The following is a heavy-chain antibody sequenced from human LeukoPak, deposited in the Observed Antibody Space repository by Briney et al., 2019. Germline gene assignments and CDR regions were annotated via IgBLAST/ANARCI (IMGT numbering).Heavy chain of an antibody. Sequence: SETLSLTCTVSGGSISSGDYYWSWIRQPPGKGLEWIGYIYYSGSTYYNPSLKSRVTISVDTSKNQFSLKLSSVTAADTAVYYCASIYCSGGSCYSPFDYWRQGTLVTVSS. CDR3: ASIYCSGGSCYSPFDY. CDR2: IYYSGST. J-gene: IGHJ4*02. D-gene: IGHD2-15*01. CDR1: GGSISSGDYY. V-gene: IGHV4-30-4*08.